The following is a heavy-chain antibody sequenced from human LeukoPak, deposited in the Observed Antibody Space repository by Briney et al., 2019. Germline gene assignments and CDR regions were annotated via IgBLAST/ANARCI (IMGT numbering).Heavy chain of an antibody. Sequence: PGGSLRLSCAASGLPFSSHAFSWVRQAPGKGLEWVSAISGSGGSTYYADSVKGRFTISRDNSKNTLYLQMNSLRAEDTAVYYCAAVVVIFLYWGQGTLVTVSS. CDR1: GLPFSSHA. D-gene: IGHD3-22*01. CDR2: ISGSGGST. J-gene: IGHJ4*02. CDR3: AAVVVIFLY. V-gene: IGHV3-23*01.